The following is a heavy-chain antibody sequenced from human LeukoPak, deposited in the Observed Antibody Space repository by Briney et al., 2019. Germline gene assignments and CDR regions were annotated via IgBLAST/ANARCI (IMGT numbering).Heavy chain of an antibody. CDR3: AREVVVVANVHVKFDY. CDR1: GYTFTGYY. D-gene: IGHD2-15*01. J-gene: IGHJ4*02. Sequence: GASVKVSCKASGYTFTGYYMHWVRQAPGQGLEWMGWINPNSGGTNYAQKFQGRVTMTRDTSISTAYMELSRLRSDDTAVYYCAREVVVVANVHVKFDYWGQGTLVTVSS. CDR2: INPNSGGT. V-gene: IGHV1-2*02.